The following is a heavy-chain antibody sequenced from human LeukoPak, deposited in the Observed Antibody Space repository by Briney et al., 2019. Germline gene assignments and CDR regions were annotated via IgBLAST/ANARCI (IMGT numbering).Heavy chain of an antibody. V-gene: IGHV5-51*01. CDR1: GYSFTSYW. Sequence: GESLKISCKGSGYSFTSYWIGWVRQMPGKGLEWMGIIYPGDSDTRYSPSFQGQVTISADKSISTAYLQWSSLKASDTAMYYCARRSYYYDSSGYSKYYFDYWGQGTLVTVSS. D-gene: IGHD3-22*01. CDR2: IYPGDSDT. CDR3: ARRSYYYDSSGYSKYYFDY. J-gene: IGHJ4*02.